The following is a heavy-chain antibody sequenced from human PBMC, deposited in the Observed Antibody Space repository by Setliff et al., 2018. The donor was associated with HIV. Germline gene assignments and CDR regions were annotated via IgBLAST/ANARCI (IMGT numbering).Heavy chain of an antibody. Sequence: KTSETLSLTCAVYGGTFSGYYWTWIRQSPERGLEWIGEINHKGVTYYSPSLLRRATVSADTSKNQFSLRLSSVTAADTALYFCTRAQIAAPRPFDFWGQGTRVTVS. CDR1: GGTFSGYY. V-gene: IGHV4-34*08. D-gene: IGHD2-21*01. CDR3: TRAQIAAPRPFDF. J-gene: IGHJ4*02. CDR2: INHKGVT.